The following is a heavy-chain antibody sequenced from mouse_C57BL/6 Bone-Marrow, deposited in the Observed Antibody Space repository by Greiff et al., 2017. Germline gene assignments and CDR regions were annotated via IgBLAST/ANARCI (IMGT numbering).Heavy chain of an antibody. V-gene: IGHV1-55*01. CDR3: ARSGPLGRSFDY. J-gene: IGHJ2*01. Sequence: QVQLQQPGAELVKPGASVKMSCKASGYTFTSYWITWVKQRPGQGLEWIGDIYPTSGRTNYNEKFKSKARLTVDTSSNTAYMQLSGLTSEDSAVFYCARSGPLGRSFDYWGQGTTLTVSS. CDR1: GYTFTSYW. CDR2: IYPTSGRT. D-gene: IGHD4-1*01.